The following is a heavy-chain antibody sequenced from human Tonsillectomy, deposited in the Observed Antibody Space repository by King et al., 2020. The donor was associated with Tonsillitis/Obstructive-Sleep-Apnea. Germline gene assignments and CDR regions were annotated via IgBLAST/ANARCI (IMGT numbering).Heavy chain of an antibody. J-gene: IGHJ4*02. CDR2: IYNGGST. Sequence: VQLVESGGGLIQPGGSLRLSCAASGFTVSSNYMSWVRQAPGKGLEWVSVIYNGGSTYYADSVKGRFTISRDNSKNTLYLQMNSLRAEDTAVYYCARGAGYNRRDGSAFDSWGQGTLVTVSS. CDR1: GFTVSSNY. V-gene: IGHV3-53*01. CDR3: ARGAGYNRRDGSAFDS. D-gene: IGHD5-24*01.